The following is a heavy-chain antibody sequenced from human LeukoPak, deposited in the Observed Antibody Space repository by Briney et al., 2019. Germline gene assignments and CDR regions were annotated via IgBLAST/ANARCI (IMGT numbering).Heavy chain of an antibody. D-gene: IGHD6-13*01. CDR2: IKGTGDSP. V-gene: IGHV1-46*01. CDR1: GFTVTNYH. J-gene: IGHJ4*02. CDR3: ARAPAGTLDF. Sequence: GASVKVSCTASGFTVTNYHMHWVRQAPGQGLEWVGLIKGTGDSPDYAQKLQGRVTVTCDTSTNTAYLELRSLKLEDTAVYYCARAPAGTLDFWGQGTLVTVS.